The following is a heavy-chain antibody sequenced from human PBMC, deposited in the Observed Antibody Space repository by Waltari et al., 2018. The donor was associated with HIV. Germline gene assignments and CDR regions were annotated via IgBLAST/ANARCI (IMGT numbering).Heavy chain of an antibody. CDR2: IYSYSLYT. Sequence: VQLLGSGGVWVKPGGPMHLSCQACGFLPGHISHCSLRHPGMGLGWVSSIYSYSLYTYYADSVRGRFTISRDVAKNSLYLQMTSLRVEDTAVYYCVRAQGGRGFCGYTGCYGGSGWESWGQGTLVTVSS. CDR3: VRAQGGRGFCGYTGCYGGSGWES. D-gene: IGHD2-2*01. J-gene: IGHJ5*02. CDR1: GFLPGHI. V-gene: IGHV3-21*02.